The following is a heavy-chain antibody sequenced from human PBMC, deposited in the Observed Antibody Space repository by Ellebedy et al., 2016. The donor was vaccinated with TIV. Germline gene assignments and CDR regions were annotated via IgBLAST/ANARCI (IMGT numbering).Heavy chain of an antibody. Sequence: GESLKISCAASGFTFSSYGMHWVRQAPGKGLEWVAVIWYDGSNKYYADSVKGRFTISRDNSKNTLYLQMNSLRAEDTAVYYCARIPRLGSSSMTFYYYGMDVWGQGTTVTVSS. J-gene: IGHJ6*02. CDR1: GFTFSSYG. CDR2: IWYDGSNK. D-gene: IGHD6-6*01. CDR3: ARIPRLGSSSMTFYYYGMDV. V-gene: IGHV3-33*01.